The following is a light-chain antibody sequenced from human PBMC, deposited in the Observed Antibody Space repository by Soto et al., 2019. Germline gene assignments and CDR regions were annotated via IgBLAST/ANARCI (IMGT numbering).Light chain of an antibody. CDR3: QQYNIWPPLYT. V-gene: IGKV3-15*01. CDR1: QTVSDN. CDR2: GAS. Sequence: EIVLTQSPAILSASPGERATLSCRASQTVSDNLAWYQQKPGQSPRLLIYGASTRATDIPVRFSGSGSGTEFTLTISSLQSEDFAVYYCQQYNIWPPLYTFGKGTKL. J-gene: IGKJ2*01.